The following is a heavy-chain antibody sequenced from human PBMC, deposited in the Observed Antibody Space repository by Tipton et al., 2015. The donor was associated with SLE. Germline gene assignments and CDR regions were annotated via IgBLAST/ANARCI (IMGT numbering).Heavy chain of an antibody. CDR1: GGSISGYY. D-gene: IGHD4-11*01. CDR2: IYYSGGT. CDR3: ARDKTTKMAFDV. V-gene: IGHV4-59*12. Sequence: GLVKPSETLSLTCSVSGGSISGYYWSWIRQPPGKGLEWIGYIYYSGGTFYSPSLKSRVNISGDTSKNQFSLKLSSVTAADTAVYYCARDKTTKMAFDVWGRGTMVTVSS. J-gene: IGHJ3*01.